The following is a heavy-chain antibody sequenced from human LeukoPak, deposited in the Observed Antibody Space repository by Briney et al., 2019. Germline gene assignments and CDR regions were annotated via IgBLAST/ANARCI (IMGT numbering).Heavy chain of an antibody. J-gene: IGHJ6*02. CDR3: ARGAAGTTPDYYYFGLDV. Sequence: GESLKISCKGSGYRFTDYWIGWVRQMPGKGLEWMGIIYPGDSDTRYSPSFQSQVPISADKSINTAHLQWSSLKASDTAMYYCARGAAGTTPDYYYFGLDVWGQGTTVRVSS. CDR2: IYPGDSDT. D-gene: IGHD1-7*01. CDR1: GYRFTDYW. V-gene: IGHV5-51*01.